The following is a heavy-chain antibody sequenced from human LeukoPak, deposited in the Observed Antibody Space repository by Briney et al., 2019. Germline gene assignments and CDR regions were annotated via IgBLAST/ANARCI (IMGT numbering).Heavy chain of an antibody. Sequence: PGRSLRLSCTASGFSFSNYGMHWVRQAPGRGLEWVAVISFDGYNKNYADSVKGRFTISRDNSKNMLYLQMNSLRAEDTAVYYCARDMLDVVTMAHPHWFDPWGQGTLVTVSS. D-gene: IGHD3-10*01. CDR1: GFSFSNYG. CDR2: ISFDGYNK. V-gene: IGHV3-30*03. CDR3: ARDMLDVVTMAHPHWFDP. J-gene: IGHJ5*02.